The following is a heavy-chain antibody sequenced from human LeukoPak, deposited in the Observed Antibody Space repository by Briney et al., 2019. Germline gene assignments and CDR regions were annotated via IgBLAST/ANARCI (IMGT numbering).Heavy chain of an antibody. Sequence: PGGSMRLSCAASGFILNNHAMTWVRQAPGKGLQWISFISGSGRTIEYEDSVKGRFTISRDNSKNTVSLQMNNLRVEDTAIYYCAKNVMVKRYIDYWGQGTPVTVSS. J-gene: IGHJ4*02. CDR2: ISGSGRTI. CDR3: AKNVMVKRYIDY. V-gene: IGHV3-23*01. D-gene: IGHD5-18*01. CDR1: GFILNNHA.